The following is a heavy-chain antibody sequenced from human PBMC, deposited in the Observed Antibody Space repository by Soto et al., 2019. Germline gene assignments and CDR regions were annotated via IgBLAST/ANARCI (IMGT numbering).Heavy chain of an antibody. CDR2: ISGSGGST. CDR1: GFTFSSYA. Sequence: GALRLSCAASGFTFSSYAMSWVRQAPGKGLEWVSAISGSGGSTYYADSVKGRFTISRDNSKNTLYLQMNSLRAEDTAVYYCAKGRVMITFGGVIAPLDYWGQGTLVTVSS. V-gene: IGHV3-23*01. D-gene: IGHD3-16*02. CDR3: AKGRVMITFGGVIAPLDY. J-gene: IGHJ4*02.